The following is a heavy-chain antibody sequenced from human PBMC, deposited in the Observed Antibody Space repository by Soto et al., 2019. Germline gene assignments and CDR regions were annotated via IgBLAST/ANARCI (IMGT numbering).Heavy chain of an antibody. Sequence: WWSLRLSCAASGFTFSSYSMNWVRQAPGKGLEWVSSISSSSSYIYYADSVKGRFTISRDNAKNSLYLQMNSLRAEDTAVYYCARDSTADYGTDVCDQGTMVTVAS. J-gene: IGHJ6*02. CDR3: ARDSTADYGTDV. CDR1: GFTFSSYS. D-gene: IGHD6-19*01. CDR2: ISSSSSYI. V-gene: IGHV3-21*01.